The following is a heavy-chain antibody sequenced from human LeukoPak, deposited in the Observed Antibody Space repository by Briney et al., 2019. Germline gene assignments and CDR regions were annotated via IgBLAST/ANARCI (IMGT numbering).Heavy chain of an antibody. CDR3: ARNHNYAFDN. CDR1: GFPFIEYS. D-gene: IGHD1-1*01. J-gene: IGHJ4*02. Sequence: GGSLRLSCTASGFPFIEYSMNWVRQAPGKGLEWISYIGIDSGNTKYAASVRGRFTISADKAKNSLYLQMSSLRVEDTAVYYCARNHNYAFDNWGQGTLVSVAS. V-gene: IGHV3-48*01. CDR2: IGIDSGNT.